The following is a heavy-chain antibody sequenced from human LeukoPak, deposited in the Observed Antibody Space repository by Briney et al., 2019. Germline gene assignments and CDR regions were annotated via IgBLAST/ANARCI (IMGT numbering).Heavy chain of an antibody. D-gene: IGHD1-26*01. V-gene: IGHV4-34*01. CDR2: INHSGST. CDR1: GGSFSGYY. Sequence: SETLSLTCAVYGGSFSGYYWSWIRQPPGKGLEWIGEINHSGSTNYNPSLKSRVTISVDTPKNQFSLQLSSVTAADTAVYYCARVRWELLQYYFDYWGQGTLVTVSS. J-gene: IGHJ4*02. CDR3: ARVRWELLQYYFDY.